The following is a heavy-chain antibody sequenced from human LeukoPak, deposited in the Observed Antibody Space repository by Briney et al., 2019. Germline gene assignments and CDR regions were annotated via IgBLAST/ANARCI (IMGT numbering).Heavy chain of an antibody. CDR3: ARIPYGSGSYDY. J-gene: IGHJ4*02. CDR2: IDLDDDK. V-gene: IGHV2-70*01. D-gene: IGHD3-10*01. Sequence: RECGPSLVKPTQTLTLTCTFSGFSLSTSGMCVSSIRQPPGKVLEWLALIDLDDDKYYSTSQKTRLTISKDTSKTQVVLTMTHMDPVDTSTYYCARIPYGSGSYDYWGQGTLVTVSS. CDR1: GFSLSTSGMC.